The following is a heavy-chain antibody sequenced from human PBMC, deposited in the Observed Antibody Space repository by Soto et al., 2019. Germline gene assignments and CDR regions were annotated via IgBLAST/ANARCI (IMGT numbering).Heavy chain of an antibody. CDR2: INQDGSEK. Sequence: EVHLVESGGGLVQPGGSLRLSCAASGFTFSNYWINWVRQAPGKGLEWVANINQDGSEKSYVDSVKGRFTISRDNAKISLYLQMNSLRAEDTAVYYCARGISTPGVDFWGQGTLVTVSS. CDR3: ARGISTPGVDF. J-gene: IGHJ4*02. D-gene: IGHD2-15*01. CDR1: GFTFSNYW. V-gene: IGHV3-7*03.